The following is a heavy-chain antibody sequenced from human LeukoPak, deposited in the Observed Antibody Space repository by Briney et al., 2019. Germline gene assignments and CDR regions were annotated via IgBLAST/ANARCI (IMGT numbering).Heavy chain of an antibody. J-gene: IGHJ6*03. CDR1: GFIFTSYW. Sequence: GGSLRLSCAASGFIFTSYWMTWVRQAPGKGLEWVANIKQDGSEKYYVDSVKGRFTISRDNAKNSLYLQMNSLRADDTAVYYCARVSSSGWDYYYYYYMDIWGKGTTVTVSS. D-gene: IGHD6-19*01. CDR3: ARVSSSGWDYYYYYYMDI. V-gene: IGHV3-7*01. CDR2: IKQDGSEK.